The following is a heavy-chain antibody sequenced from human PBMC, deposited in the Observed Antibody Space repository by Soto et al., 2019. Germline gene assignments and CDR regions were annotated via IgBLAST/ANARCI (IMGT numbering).Heavy chain of an antibody. CDR3: ARSYKPHYRYRVVTAIDY. CDR2: IGTAGDT. CDR1: GFTFSSYD. Sequence: GGSLRLSCAASGFTFSSYDMHWVRQATGKGLEWVSAIGTAGDTYYPGSVKGRFTISRENAKNSLYLQMNSLRAEDTAVYYCARSYKPHYRYRVVTAIDYWGQGTLVTVSS. J-gene: IGHJ4*02. D-gene: IGHD2-21*02. V-gene: IGHV3-13*01.